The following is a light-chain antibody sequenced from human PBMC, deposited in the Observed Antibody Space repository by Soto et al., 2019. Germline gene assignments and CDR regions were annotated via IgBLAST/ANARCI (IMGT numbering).Light chain of an antibody. CDR1: QSVSNNY. CDR2: GAF. V-gene: IGKV3-20*01. CDR3: QQYGSLPKT. Sequence: EIVMMQFPATLSVSPGERVTLSCRASQSVSNNYLAWYQQKSGQAPRLLIYGAFSRANGIPVRFSGSASGTDFTLIISRLEPEDVAVYYCQQYGSLPKTFGQGTKVDIK. J-gene: IGKJ1*01.